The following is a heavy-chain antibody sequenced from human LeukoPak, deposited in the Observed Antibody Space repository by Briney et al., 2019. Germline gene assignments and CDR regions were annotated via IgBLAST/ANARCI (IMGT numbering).Heavy chain of an antibody. J-gene: IGHJ6*02. CDR2: IDPSGGST. V-gene: IGHV1-46*04. D-gene: IGHD6-19*01. CDR1: GYTFTIYY. Sequence: GASVKVSCKASGYTFTIYYMHWVRQAPGQGLEWMGIIDPSGGSTSYPQKLQDRVTMTRDTSTTTVYMELSSLRSEDTAVYYCARDQGIAVAGTPRRSHYCGMDVWGQGTTVTVSS. CDR3: ARDQGIAVAGTPRRSHYCGMDV.